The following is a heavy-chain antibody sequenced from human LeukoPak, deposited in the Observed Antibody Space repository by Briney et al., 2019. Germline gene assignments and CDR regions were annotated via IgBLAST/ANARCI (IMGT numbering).Heavy chain of an antibody. CDR1: GFTFSSYW. CDR2: INTDGSTT. Sequence: GGSLRLSCAASGFTFSSYWMHWVRQAPGKGLVWISGINTDGSTTSYADSVKGRFTISRDNANNTLYLQMNSLRAEDTAVYYCARNSGSNRPVDCWGQGTLVAISS. J-gene: IGHJ4*02. V-gene: IGHV3-74*01. CDR3: ARNSGSNRPVDC. D-gene: IGHD1-26*01.